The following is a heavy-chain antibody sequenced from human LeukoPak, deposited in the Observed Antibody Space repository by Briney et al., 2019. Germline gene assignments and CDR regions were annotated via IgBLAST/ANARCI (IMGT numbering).Heavy chain of an antibody. D-gene: IGHD4-23*01. CDR2: MKPNSGNT. Sequence: GGSVKVSCKASGYTFNSYDIKWGGQDAGEGPEGMGWMKPNSGNTSYAQKFQGRVTITRNTSISTAYMELSSLRSEDTAVYYCARVGGQNYYYYYYMDVWGKGTTVTVSS. CDR1: GYTFNSYD. J-gene: IGHJ6*03. V-gene: IGHV1-8*01. CDR3: ARVGGQNYYYYYYMDV.